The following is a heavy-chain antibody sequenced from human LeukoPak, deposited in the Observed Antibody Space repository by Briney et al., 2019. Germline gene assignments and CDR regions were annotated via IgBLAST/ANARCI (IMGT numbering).Heavy chain of an antibody. J-gene: IGHJ4*02. Sequence: GGSLRLSCAASGFTFSDYYMSWIRQAPGKGLEWVSYISSSGRTIYYADPVKGRFTISRDNAKNSLFLQMNSLRAEDTAVYYRARRDSSSWYGVDYWGQGTLVTVSS. D-gene: IGHD6-13*01. CDR3: ARRDSSSWYGVDY. V-gene: IGHV3-11*01. CDR2: ISSSGRTI. CDR1: GFTFSDYY.